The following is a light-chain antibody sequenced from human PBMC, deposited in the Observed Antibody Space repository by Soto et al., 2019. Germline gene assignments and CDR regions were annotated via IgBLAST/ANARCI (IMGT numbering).Light chain of an antibody. J-gene: IGKJ1*01. CDR3: QQRSNWPPT. Sequence: EIGMTQSPATLSLSPGERATLSCRASQRLSSYLAWYQQKPGQAPRLLIYDASNRATGIPARFSGSGSGTDFTLTISSLEPEDFAVYYCQQRSNWPPTFGQGTKVDIK. CDR2: DAS. V-gene: IGKV3-11*01. CDR1: QRLSSY.